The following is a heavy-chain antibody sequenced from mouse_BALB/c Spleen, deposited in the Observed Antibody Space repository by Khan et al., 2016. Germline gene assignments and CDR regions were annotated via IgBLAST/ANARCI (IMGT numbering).Heavy chain of an antibody. V-gene: IGHV4-1*02. J-gene: IGHJ3*01. CDR2: INPDSSTI. Sequence: EVQLLESGGGLVQPAGSLKLSCAASGFDFSRYWMSWVRQAPGKGLDWMGEINPDSSTINYTPSLKDKFIISRDNAKNTLYLQMSKVRSEVTALYYCTRAGYYGYLVNWGQGTLVTVS. CDR1: GFDFSRYW. CDR3: TRAGYYGYLVN. D-gene: IGHD1-1*01.